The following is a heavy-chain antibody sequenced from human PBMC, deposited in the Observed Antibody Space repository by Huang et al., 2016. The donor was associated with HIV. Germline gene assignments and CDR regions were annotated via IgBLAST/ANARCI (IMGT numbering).Heavy chain of an antibody. CDR1: GFTFSSYA. CDR2: ITGRGSSS. V-gene: IGHV3-23*01. J-gene: IGHJ4*02. CDR3: AKADSGAAAGSLVDY. D-gene: IGHD6-13*01. Sequence: EVQLLESGGGLVQPGGSLRLSCAASGFTFSSYARSWVRQAPGTWLEWVSSITGRGSSSYYADSVKGRFTISRDNSKNTLYLQMNSLRAEDTAIYYCAKADSGAAAGSLVDYWGQGTLVTVSS.